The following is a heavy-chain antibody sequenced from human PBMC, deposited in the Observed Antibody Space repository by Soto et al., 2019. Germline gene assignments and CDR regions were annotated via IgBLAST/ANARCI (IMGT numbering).Heavy chain of an antibody. J-gene: IGHJ4*02. CDR3: AKVSPAETYFFDY. V-gene: IGHV3-23*01. CDR1: GFTFSSYA. CDR2: MSGSGGST. Sequence: EAQLLESGGGLVQPGGSLRLSCAASGFTFSSYAMSWVRQAPGKGLEWDSAMSGSGGSTYYADSVKGRFTISRDNSKNTLYLQMNSLSSEDTAVYYCAKVSPAETYFFDYWGQGTLVTVSS.